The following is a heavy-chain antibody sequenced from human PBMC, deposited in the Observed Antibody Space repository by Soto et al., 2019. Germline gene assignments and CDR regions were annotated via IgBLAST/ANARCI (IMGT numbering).Heavy chain of an antibody. CDR3: ASSPYDFWSGYYTRDYYYGMDV. V-gene: IGHV4-59*01. D-gene: IGHD3-3*01. J-gene: IGHJ6*02. Sequence: SETLSLTCTVSGGSISSYYWSWIRQPPGKGLEWIGYIYYSGSTNYNPSLKSRVTISVDTSKNRFSLKLSSVTAADTAVYYCASSPYDFWSGYYTRDYYYGMDVWGQGTTVTVSS. CDR2: IYYSGST. CDR1: GGSISSYY.